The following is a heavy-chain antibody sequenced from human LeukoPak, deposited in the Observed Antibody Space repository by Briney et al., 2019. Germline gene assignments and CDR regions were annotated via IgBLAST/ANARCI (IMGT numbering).Heavy chain of an antibody. CDR2: ISGSGDST. Sequence: GGSLRLSCAASGFTFSSFALSWVRQAPGKGLEWVSSISGSGDSTYYMESVKGRFTISRDNSENTLYLQMNSLRAEDTAVYYCARDRGYWGQGTLVTVSS. CDR3: ARDRGY. J-gene: IGHJ4*02. CDR1: GFTFSSFA. V-gene: IGHV3-23*01.